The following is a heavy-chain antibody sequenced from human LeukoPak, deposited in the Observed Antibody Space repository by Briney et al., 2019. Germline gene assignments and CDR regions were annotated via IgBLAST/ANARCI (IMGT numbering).Heavy chain of an antibody. CDR3: AKGMSSLGDF. V-gene: IGHV3-23*01. CDR2: ISGSGDST. Sequence: GGSLRLSCAASGFTFSSYAVTWVRQAPGKGLEWVSAISGSGDSTYYADSVKGRFTISRDNSKNTLYLQMNSLRAEDTAVYYCAKGMSSLGDFWGQGTLVTVSS. J-gene: IGHJ4*02. D-gene: IGHD2-2*01. CDR1: GFTFSSYA.